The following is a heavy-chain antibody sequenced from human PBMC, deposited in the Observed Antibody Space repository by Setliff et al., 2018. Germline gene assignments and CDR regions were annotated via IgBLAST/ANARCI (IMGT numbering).Heavy chain of an antibody. Sequence: GGSLRLSCAASGFTFSSYSMNWVRQAPGKGLEWVSSIISSSSYIYYADSVKGRFTISRDNAKNSLYLQMNSLRAEDTAVYFCASIDWGENFYNTDVWGKGTTVTVSS. CDR3: ASIDWGENFYNTDV. CDR2: IISSSSYI. CDR1: GFTFSSYS. D-gene: IGHD7-27*01. J-gene: IGHJ6*03. V-gene: IGHV3-21*01.